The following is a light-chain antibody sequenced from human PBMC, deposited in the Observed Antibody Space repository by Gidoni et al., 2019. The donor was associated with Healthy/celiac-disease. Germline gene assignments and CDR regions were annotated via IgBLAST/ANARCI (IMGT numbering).Light chain of an antibody. Sequence: DIQMTQSPSSLSASVGDRVTITCRASQSISSYLNWYQQKPGKAPQLLIYAASSLQSGVPSRFGGSGSRTYVTLTISSLQPEDFATYYCQQSYSTPTFGGGTKVEIK. J-gene: IGKJ4*01. CDR3: QQSYSTPT. CDR2: AAS. CDR1: QSISSY. V-gene: IGKV1-39*01.